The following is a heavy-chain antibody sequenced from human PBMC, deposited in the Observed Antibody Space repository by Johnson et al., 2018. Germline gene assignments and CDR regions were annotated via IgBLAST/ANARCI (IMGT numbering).Heavy chain of an antibody. CDR3: VKGDYYYDIRNLAFDI. Sequence: VQLVESGGGLVQPGGSLRLSCAASGFTFDDYAMHWVRQAPGKGLEWVSLISWDGGSTYYADSVKGRFTISRYNAKNSLYLQMNSRRGEDTALYYCVKGDYYYDIRNLAFDIWGQGTMVTVSS. CDR2: ISWDGGST. D-gene: IGHD3-22*01. V-gene: IGHV3-43D*03. J-gene: IGHJ3*02. CDR1: GFTFDDYA.